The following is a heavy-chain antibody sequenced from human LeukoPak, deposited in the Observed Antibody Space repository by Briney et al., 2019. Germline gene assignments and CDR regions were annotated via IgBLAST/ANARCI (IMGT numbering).Heavy chain of an antibody. Sequence: ASVKVSCKASRYTFTGYYMHWVRQAPGQGLEWMGWINPNSGGTNYAQKFQGRVTMTRDTSISTAYMELSRLRSDDTAVYYCAREGCSSTSCYPAPNWFDPWGQGTLVTVSS. V-gene: IGHV1-2*02. CDR2: INPNSGGT. CDR1: RYTFTGYY. D-gene: IGHD2-2*01. CDR3: AREGCSSTSCYPAPNWFDP. J-gene: IGHJ5*02.